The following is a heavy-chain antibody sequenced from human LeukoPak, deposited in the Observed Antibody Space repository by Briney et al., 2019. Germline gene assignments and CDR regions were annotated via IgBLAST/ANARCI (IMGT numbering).Heavy chain of an antibody. J-gene: IGHJ4*02. Sequence: GGSLRLSCAASGFTFSGYWMHWVRQAPGKGLVWVSLINTDGSSTNYADSVKGRFTISRDNAKNTLYLQMNSLRAEDTAVYYCAKRTAAGKYYFESWGQGTLVTVSS. CDR2: INTDGSST. D-gene: IGHD6-13*01. CDR3: AKRTAAGKYYFES. V-gene: IGHV3-74*01. CDR1: GFTFSGYW.